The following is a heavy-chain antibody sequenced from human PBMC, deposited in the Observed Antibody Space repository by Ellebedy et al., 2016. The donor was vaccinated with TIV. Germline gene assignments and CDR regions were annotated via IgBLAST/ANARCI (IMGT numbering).Heavy chain of an antibody. V-gene: IGHV1-18*04. CDR2: IYSQTGDT. Sequence: AASVKVSCKASGYTLTTYGIGWARQAPGQGLEWMGWIYSQTGDTNYAPKFQDRVTMTTDTSTSTAYMELRSLRSDDSALYYCARAEVPRLADFDYWGQGTLVTVSS. J-gene: IGHJ4*02. CDR1: GYTLTTYG. CDR3: ARAEVPRLADFDY.